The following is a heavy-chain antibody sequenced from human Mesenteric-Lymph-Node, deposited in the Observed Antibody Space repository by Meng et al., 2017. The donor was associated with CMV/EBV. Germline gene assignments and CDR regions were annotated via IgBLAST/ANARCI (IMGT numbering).Heavy chain of an antibody. CDR1: GFTFSSYS. V-gene: IGHV3-21*01. CDR2: ISSSSSYI. D-gene: IGHD2-2*01. J-gene: IGHJ3*02. CDR3: ARVSDSSTSCYECAFDI. Sequence: GGSLRLSCAASGFTFSSYSMNWVRQAPGKGLEWVSSISSSSSYIYYADSVKGRFTISRDNAKNSLYLQMNSLRAEDTAVYYCARVSDSSTSCYECAFDIWGQGTMVTVSS.